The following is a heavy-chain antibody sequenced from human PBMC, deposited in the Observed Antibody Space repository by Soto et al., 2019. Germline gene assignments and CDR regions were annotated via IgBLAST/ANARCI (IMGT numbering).Heavy chain of an antibody. Sequence: PGGSLRLSCAASGFTFSSYAMHWVRQAPGKGLEWVAVISYDGSNKYYADSVKGRFTISRDNSKNTLYLQMNSLRAEDTAVYYCARELGYCSSTSCYRFNYYYGMDVWGQGTTVTVPS. V-gene: IGHV3-30-3*01. CDR2: ISYDGSNK. CDR1: GFTFSSYA. D-gene: IGHD2-2*01. J-gene: IGHJ6*02. CDR3: ARELGYCSSTSCYRFNYYYGMDV.